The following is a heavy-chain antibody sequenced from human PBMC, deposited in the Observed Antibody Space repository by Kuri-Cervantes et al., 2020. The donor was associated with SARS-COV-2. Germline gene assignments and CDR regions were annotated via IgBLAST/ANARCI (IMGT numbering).Heavy chain of an antibody. V-gene: IGHV3-33*01. CDR3: ERDLNRYSSSWGAFDI. CDR2: IWYDGSNK. Sequence: GGSLRLSCAASGFTFSSYGMHWVRQAPGKGLEWVAVIWYDGSNKYYADSVKGRFTISRDNSKNTLYLQMNSLRAEDTAVYYCERDLNRYSSSWGAFDIWGQGTMVTVSS. CDR1: GFTFSSYG. J-gene: IGHJ3*02. D-gene: IGHD6-13*01.